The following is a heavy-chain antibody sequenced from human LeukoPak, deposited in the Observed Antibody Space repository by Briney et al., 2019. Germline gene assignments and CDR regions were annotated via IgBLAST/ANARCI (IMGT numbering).Heavy chain of an antibody. D-gene: IGHD1-26*01. Sequence: GGSLRLSCAASGFIFDDYTMHWVRQAPGKNLEWASLITWDGSSTDYSDSVKGRFTISRDNNKNSLFLQLNGLRTEDSAFYYCATGSTGSYYHFDYWGRGTLVTVSS. J-gene: IGHJ4*02. CDR2: ITWDGSST. CDR1: GFIFDDYT. CDR3: ATGSTGSYYHFDY. V-gene: IGHV3-43*01.